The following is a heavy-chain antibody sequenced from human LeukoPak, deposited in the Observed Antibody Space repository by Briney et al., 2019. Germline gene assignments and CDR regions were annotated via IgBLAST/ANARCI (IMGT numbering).Heavy chain of an antibody. V-gene: IGHV1-3*01. Sequence: ASVKVSCKASGYTLINFAINWGRQAPGQRPEWMGWINAGNGNTKYSQKFQGRVTITRDTSASTAYMELSGLTSEGTAVYYCARGPRAAADDYWGQGTLVTVSS. CDR3: ARGPRAAADDY. J-gene: IGHJ4*02. CDR2: INAGNGNT. D-gene: IGHD6-13*01. CDR1: GYTLINFA.